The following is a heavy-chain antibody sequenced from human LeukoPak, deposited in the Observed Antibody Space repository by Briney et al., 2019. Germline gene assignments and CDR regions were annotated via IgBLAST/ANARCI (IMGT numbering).Heavy chain of an antibody. D-gene: IGHD6-13*01. CDR3: TRDAPGTVFDL. V-gene: IGHV3-7*04. Sequence: GGSLRLSCAAPGFTFRSYWMRGGRQAPGKGLEWVAQIKVDGGVTYSADSVRGRFTISRDNAKNSLYLQMKSLRAEDTAVYYCTRDAPGTVFDLWGQGSLVT. CDR2: IKVDGGVT. CDR1: GFTFRSYW. J-gene: IGHJ4*02.